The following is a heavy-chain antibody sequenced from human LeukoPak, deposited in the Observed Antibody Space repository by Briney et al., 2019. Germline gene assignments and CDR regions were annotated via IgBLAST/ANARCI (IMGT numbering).Heavy chain of an antibody. CDR2: IYYSGST. Sequence: PSETLSLTCTVSGGSISTTSYYWGWIRQPPGKGLEWIGSIYYSGSTYYSPSLKSRVTISVDTSKNRFSLRLTSVTAADTAVYYCATIAAAGKGWFDPWGQGTLVTVSS. V-gene: IGHV4-39*01. J-gene: IGHJ5*02. CDR1: GGSISTTSYY. D-gene: IGHD6-13*01. CDR3: ATIAAAGKGWFDP.